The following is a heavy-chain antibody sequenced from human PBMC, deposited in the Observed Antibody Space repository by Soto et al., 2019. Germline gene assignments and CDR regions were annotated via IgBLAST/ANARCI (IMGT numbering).Heavy chain of an antibody. CDR1: GFTFSSYG. J-gene: IGHJ4*01. Sequence: GGSLRPSSAAPGFTFSSYGMHWVRQAPGKGLEWVAVIWYDGSNKYYADSVKGRFTISRDNSKNTLYLQMNSLSAEDTGVYFCARDFEPYSYECLLCYWVHGPLGTVSS. CDR2: IWYDGSNK. CDR3: ARDFEPYSYECLLCY. D-gene: IGHD5-18*01. V-gene: IGHV3-33*01.